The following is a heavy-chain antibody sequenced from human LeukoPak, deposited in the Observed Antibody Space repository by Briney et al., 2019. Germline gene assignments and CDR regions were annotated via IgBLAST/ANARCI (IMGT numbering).Heavy chain of an antibody. J-gene: IGHJ4*02. V-gene: IGHV3-30-3*01. CDR2: ISYDGNNK. Sequence: GGSLRLSCAASGFTFSSYEMNWVRQAPGKGLEWVALISYDGNNKYYADSVKGRFTISRDNSKNTLYLQMNSLRVEDTALYYCARYAWSLGPAPGTPLFDYWGQGTLVTVSS. CDR1: GFTFSSYE. D-gene: IGHD6-13*01. CDR3: ARYAWSLGPAPGTPLFDY.